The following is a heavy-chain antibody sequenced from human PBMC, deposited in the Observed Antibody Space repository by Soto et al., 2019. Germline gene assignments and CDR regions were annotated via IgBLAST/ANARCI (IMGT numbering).Heavy chain of an antibody. CDR3: ARPREAGKYYYGVDV. J-gene: IGHJ6*02. D-gene: IGHD6-19*01. V-gene: IGHV5-51*01. Sequence: PGESLKISCKGSGYSFTSYWIGCVRQMPGKGLEWMGIIYPGDSDTRYSPSFQGQVTISADKSISTAYLQWSSLKASDTAMYYCARPREAGKYYYGVDVWGQGTTVTVSS. CDR1: GYSFTSYW. CDR2: IYPGDSDT.